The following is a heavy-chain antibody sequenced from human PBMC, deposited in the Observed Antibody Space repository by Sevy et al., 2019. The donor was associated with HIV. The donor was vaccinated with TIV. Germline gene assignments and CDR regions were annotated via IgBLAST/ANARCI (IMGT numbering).Heavy chain of an antibody. CDR2: INQGGSQE. CDR1: GLTFSSYW. V-gene: IGHV3-7*01. CDR3: ATILPAGVPAEYFQH. J-gene: IGHJ1*01. D-gene: IGHD2-2*01. Sequence: GGSLRLSCAASGLTFSSYWMTWVRQAPGKGLEWVANINQGGSQEYYVDSVKGGFTISRDNAKNSLYLQINSLRAEDTAVYYCATILPAGVPAEYFQHWGQGTLVTVSS.